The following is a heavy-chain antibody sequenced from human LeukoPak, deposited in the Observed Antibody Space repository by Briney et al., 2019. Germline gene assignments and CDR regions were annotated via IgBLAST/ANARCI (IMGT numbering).Heavy chain of an antibody. V-gene: IGHV3-48*01. CDR2: ISSSSSTI. Sequence: GGSLRLSCAASGFTFSSYEMNWVRQAPGKGLEWVSYISSSSSTIYYADSVKGRFTISRDNAKNSLYLQMNSLRAEDTAVYYCAREGSGWLYDYWGQGTLVTVSS. D-gene: IGHD6-19*01. J-gene: IGHJ4*02. CDR3: AREGSGWLYDY. CDR1: GFTFSSYE.